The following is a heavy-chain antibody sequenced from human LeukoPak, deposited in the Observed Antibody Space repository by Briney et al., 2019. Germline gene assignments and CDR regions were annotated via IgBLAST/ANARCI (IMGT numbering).Heavy chain of an antibody. J-gene: IGHJ4*02. CDR2: IYHSGST. CDR1: GGSISSGGYY. CDR3: AREPVTMVRGVIVAAHRATDY. V-gene: IGHV4-30-2*01. Sequence: SQTLSLTCTVSGGSISSGGYYWSWIRQPPGKGLEWIGYIYHSGSTYYNPSLKSRVTISVDTSKNQFSLKLSSVTAADTAVYYCAREPVTMVRGVIVAAHRATDYWGQGTLVTVSS. D-gene: IGHD3-10*01.